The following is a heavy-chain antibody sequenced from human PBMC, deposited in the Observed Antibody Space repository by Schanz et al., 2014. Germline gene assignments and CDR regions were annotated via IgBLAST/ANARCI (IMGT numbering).Heavy chain of an antibody. Sequence: VQLVQSGAEVKKPGSTVKDSCKSSGYRFTSYGINWLRQAPGQGLEWMGWISAYSGNPKYAQKFQGRVTMTTDTSTSTAYMELRSLRSDDTALYYCARDNLWSGYGLGYWGQGTLVTVYS. CDR1: GYRFTSYG. CDR3: ARDNLWSGYGLGY. D-gene: IGHD3-3*01. J-gene: IGHJ4*02. V-gene: IGHV1-18*01. CDR2: ISAYSGNP.